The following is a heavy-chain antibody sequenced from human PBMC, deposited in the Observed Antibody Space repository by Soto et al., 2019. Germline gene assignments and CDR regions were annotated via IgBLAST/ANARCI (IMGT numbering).Heavy chain of an antibody. V-gene: IGHV4-61*01. CDR2: IYFNGST. CDR1: GGSVSSGSYY. CDR3: ARSYGDNSADY. D-gene: IGHD4-17*01. Sequence: SETLSLTCTVSGGSVSSGSYYWSWIRQPPGKGLEWIGYIYFNGSTNYNPSLKSRVTISIDTSKNQFSLKLSSLTAADTAVYYCARSYGDNSADYWGQGTLVTVSS. J-gene: IGHJ4*02.